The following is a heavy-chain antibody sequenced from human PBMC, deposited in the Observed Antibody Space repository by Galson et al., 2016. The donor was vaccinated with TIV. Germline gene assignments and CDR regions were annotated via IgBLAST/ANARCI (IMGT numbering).Heavy chain of an antibody. CDR3: ARERRHCGNECFLQYYYGMDV. V-gene: IGHV3-66*02. D-gene: IGHD4-23*01. CDR2: IHTGGST. J-gene: IGHJ6*02. CDR1: GFPVSDNY. Sequence: SLRLSCAASGFPVSDNYMTWVRRAPGKGLEWVSIIHTGGSTNYADSVRGRFTISRDNSKNTVYLQMSRLRAEDAAVYYCARERRHCGNECFLQYYYGMDVWGQGTTVTVSS.